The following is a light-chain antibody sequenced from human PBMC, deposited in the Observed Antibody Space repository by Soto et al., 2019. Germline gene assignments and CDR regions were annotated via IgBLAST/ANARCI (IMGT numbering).Light chain of an antibody. CDR3: QKYSSVPV. CDR1: QGIRNY. CDR2: AAS. V-gene: IGKV1-27*01. J-gene: IGKJ3*01. Sequence: DIQMTQSPTSLSASVGDRVTITCRASQGIRNYVAWYQQIPGKAPKLLIYAASTLQSGVPSRFSGSASGTVFTLTINGLQPEDVATYSCQKYSSVPVFGPGTKVEIK.